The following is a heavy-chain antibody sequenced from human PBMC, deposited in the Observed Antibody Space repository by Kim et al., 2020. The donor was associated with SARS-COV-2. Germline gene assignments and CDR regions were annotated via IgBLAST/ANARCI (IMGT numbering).Heavy chain of an antibody. CDR2: IYYSGST. V-gene: IGHV4-39*07. Sequence: SETLSLTCTVSGGSISSSSYYWGWIRQPPGKGLEWIGSIYYSGSTYYNPSLKSRVTISVDTSKNQFSLKLSSVTAADTAVYYCARDFGGYSSGCFDYWGQGTLVTVSS. D-gene: IGHD6-19*01. J-gene: IGHJ4*02. CDR3: ARDFGGYSSGCFDY. CDR1: GGSISSSSYY.